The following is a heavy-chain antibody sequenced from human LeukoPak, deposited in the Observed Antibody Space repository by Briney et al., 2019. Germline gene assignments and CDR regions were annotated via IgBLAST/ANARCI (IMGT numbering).Heavy chain of an antibody. Sequence: SETLSPTCTVSGGSISSSSYYWGWIRQPPGKGLEGIGSIYYSGSTYYNPSLKSRVTISVDTSKNQFSLKLRSVTAADTAVYYCARAAAGYFDYWGQGTLVTVSS. CDR3: ARAAAGYFDY. D-gene: IGHD6-13*01. V-gene: IGHV4-39*07. CDR1: GGSISSSSYY. CDR2: IYYSGST. J-gene: IGHJ4*02.